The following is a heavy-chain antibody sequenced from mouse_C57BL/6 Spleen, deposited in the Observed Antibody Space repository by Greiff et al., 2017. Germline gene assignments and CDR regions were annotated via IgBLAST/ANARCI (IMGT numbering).Heavy chain of an antibody. D-gene: IGHD4-1*01. CDR1: GYAFSSSW. CDR3: ARGANWDGY. CDR2: IYPGDGDT. Sequence: VKLQESGPELVKPGASVKISCKASGYAFSSSWMNWVKQRPGKGLEWIGRIYPGDGDTNYNGKFKGKATLTADKSSSTAYMQLSSLTSEDSAVYFCARGANWDGYWGQGTTLTVSS. J-gene: IGHJ2*01. V-gene: IGHV1-82*01.